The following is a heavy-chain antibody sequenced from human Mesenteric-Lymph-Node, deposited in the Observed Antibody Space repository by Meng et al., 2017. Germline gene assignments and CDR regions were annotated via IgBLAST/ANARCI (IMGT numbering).Heavy chain of an antibody. D-gene: IGHD6-13*01. CDR2: ISGSGGST. V-gene: IGHV3-23*01. CDR1: GFTFSSYA. Sequence: GESLKISCAASGFTFSSYAMSWVRQAPGKGLEWVSAISGSGGSTYYADSVKGRFTISRDNSKNTLYLQMNSLRAEDTAVYYCARDHSSTWYSILAYWGQGTLVTVSS. J-gene: IGHJ4*02. CDR3: ARDHSSTWYSILAY.